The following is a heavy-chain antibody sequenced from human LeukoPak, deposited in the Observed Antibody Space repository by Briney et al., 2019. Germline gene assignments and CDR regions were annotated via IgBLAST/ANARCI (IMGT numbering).Heavy chain of an antibody. CDR1: AGSISSGRYY. CDR2: IYTSGST. CDR3: ARSRAFDYVWGSYRNYYFDY. D-gene: IGHD3-16*01. V-gene: IGHV4-61*02. J-gene: IGHJ4*02. Sequence: SETLSLTCTVSAGSISSGRYYWSWLRQPAGKGLEWIGRIYTSGSTNYNPSLKSRVNIPVDTSKNQFSLKLSSVTAADTAVYYCARSRAFDYVWGSYRNYYFDYWGQGTLVTVSS.